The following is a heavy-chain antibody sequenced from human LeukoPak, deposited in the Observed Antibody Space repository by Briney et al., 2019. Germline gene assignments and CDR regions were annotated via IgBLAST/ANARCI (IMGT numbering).Heavy chain of an antibody. V-gene: IGHV4-34*01. CDR3: AEYYDSSGYYFDY. CDR2: INHSGST. J-gene: IGHJ4*02. D-gene: IGHD3-22*01. Sequence: SETLSLTCAVYGGSFSGYYWSWIRQPPGKGLEWIGEINHSGSTNYNPFLKSRVTISVDTSKNQFSLKLSSVTAADTAVYYCAEYYDSSGYYFDYWGQGTLVTVSS. CDR1: GGSFSGYY.